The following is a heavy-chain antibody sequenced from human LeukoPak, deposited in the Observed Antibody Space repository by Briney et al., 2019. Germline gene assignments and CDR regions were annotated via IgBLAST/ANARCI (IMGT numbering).Heavy chain of an antibody. D-gene: IGHD3-22*01. CDR2: INPNSGGT. J-gene: IGHJ4*02. CDR3: ARAPRPDAYYDSSGYYYPLDY. Sequence: ASVKVSCKASGYTFTGYYMHWVRQAPGQGLEWMGWINPNSGGTNYAQKFQGRVTMTRDTSISTAYMELSRLRSDDTAVYYCARAPRPDAYYDSSGYYYPLDYWGQGTLVTVSS. V-gene: IGHV1-2*02. CDR1: GYTFTGYY.